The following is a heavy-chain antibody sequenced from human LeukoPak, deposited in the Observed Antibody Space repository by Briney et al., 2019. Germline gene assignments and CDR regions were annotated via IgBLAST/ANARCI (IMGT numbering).Heavy chain of an antibody. CDR3: ARVPPATAHYYFDY. CDR2: IIPIFGTA. CDR1: GGTFSSYA. V-gene: IGHV1-69*01. J-gene: IGHJ4*02. D-gene: IGHD2-2*01. Sequence: ASVKVSCKASGGTFSSYAISWVRQAPGQGLEWMGGIIPIFGTANYAQKFQGRVTITADESTSTAYMELSSLRSEDTAVYYCARVPPATAHYYFDYWGQGTLVTVSS.